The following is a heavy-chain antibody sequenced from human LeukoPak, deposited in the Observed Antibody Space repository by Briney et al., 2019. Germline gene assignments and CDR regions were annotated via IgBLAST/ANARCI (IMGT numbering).Heavy chain of an antibody. J-gene: IGHJ4*02. CDR1: GDSISSSNCY. CDR2: MYYIGGT. V-gene: IGHV4-39*01. Sequence: PSETLSLTCTVSGDSISSSNCYWGWIRQPPGKGLEWIGSMYYIGGTYHNPSLKSRVTISLDTSKNQLSLKLTSVTAADTAMYYCVRHSTIFGHFGYWGQGTLVTVSS. CDR3: VRHSTIFGHFGY. D-gene: IGHD3-3*01.